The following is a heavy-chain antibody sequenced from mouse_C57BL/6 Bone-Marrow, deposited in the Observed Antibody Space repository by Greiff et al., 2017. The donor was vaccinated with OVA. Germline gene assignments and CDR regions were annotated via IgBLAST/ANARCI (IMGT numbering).Heavy chain of an antibody. J-gene: IGHJ2*01. V-gene: IGHV14-4*01. CDR1: GFNITDYY. D-gene: IGHD2-1*01. Sequence: EVQLQESGAELVRPGASVKLSCTASGFNITDYYMHWVKQRPEQGLEWIGWIDPENGDTEYASKFQGKATITADTSSNTAYLQLSSLTSEDTAVYYCTTGGNYYYFDYGGQGTTLTVSS. CDR3: TTGGNYYYFDY. CDR2: IDPENGDT.